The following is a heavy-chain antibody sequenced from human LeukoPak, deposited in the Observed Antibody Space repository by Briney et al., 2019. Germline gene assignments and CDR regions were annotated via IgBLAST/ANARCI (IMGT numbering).Heavy chain of an antibody. J-gene: IGHJ6*02. D-gene: IGHD3-10*01. Sequence: KTSQTLSLTCTVSGGSISSGGYYWSWIRQYPGKGLEWIGYIYYSGSTNYNPSLKSRVTISIDTSKNQFSLKLSSVTAADTAVYYCARDALAHGSAFLYGMDVWGQGTTVTVSS. CDR3: ARDALAHGSAFLYGMDV. CDR2: IYYSGST. CDR1: GGSISSGGYY. V-gene: IGHV4-31*03.